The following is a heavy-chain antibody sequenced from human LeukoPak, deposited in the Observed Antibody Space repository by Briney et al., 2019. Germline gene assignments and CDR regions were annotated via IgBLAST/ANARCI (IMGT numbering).Heavy chain of an antibody. CDR3: AKDLEGYHAYMDV. J-gene: IGHJ6*03. D-gene: IGHD5-18*01. Sequence: PGGSLRLSCAASGFTFSSYAMSWVRQAPAKGLEWVSVISGSGGNTYYADSVKGRFTFSRDNSKNTLYLQMNSLRAEDTAVYYCAKDLEGYHAYMDVWGKGTTVTVSS. V-gene: IGHV3-23*01. CDR1: GFTFSSYA. CDR2: ISGSGGNT.